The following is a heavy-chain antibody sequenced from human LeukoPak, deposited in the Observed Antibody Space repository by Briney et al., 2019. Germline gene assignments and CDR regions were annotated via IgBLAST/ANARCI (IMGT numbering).Heavy chain of an antibody. CDR1: GYSITTNTYY. CDR3: ARQGAAASGRAFDY. J-gene: IGHJ4*02. Sequence: SETLSLTCTVSGYSITTNTYYWGWIRQPPGKGLEGIGSVYYSGSTYYSPSLKSRVTTSVDTSKNQFSLKLSSVTAAATAVYYCARQGAAASGRAFDYWGQGALVTVSS. V-gene: IGHV4-39*01. D-gene: IGHD6-13*01. CDR2: VYYSGST.